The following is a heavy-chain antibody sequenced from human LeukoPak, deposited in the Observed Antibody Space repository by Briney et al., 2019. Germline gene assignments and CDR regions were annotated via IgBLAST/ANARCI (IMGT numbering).Heavy chain of an antibody. CDR1: GGSISSYY. CDR2: IYTSGST. J-gene: IGHJ4*02. Sequence: SETLSLTCTVSGGSISSYYWSWIRQPAGKGLEWIGRIYTSGSTNYNPSLKSRVTMSVDTSKNQFSLKLSSVTAADTAVYYCARNYYDSSGYPNIDYWGQGTLVTVSS. V-gene: IGHV4-4*07. CDR3: ARNYYDSSGYPNIDY. D-gene: IGHD3-22*01.